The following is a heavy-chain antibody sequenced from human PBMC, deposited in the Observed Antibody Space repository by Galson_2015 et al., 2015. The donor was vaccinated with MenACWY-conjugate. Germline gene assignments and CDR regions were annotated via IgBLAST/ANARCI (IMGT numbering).Heavy chain of an antibody. CDR3: TRNTATVYYFDY. J-gene: IGHJ4*02. D-gene: IGHD5-18*01. CDR1: GFTLSSYW. CDR2: IKQDGNDK. Sequence: SLRLSCAASGFTLSSYWMSWARQAPGKGLEWVASIKQDGNDKEYLDSVKGRFTISRDNARNSLYLQMNSLKTEDTAVYYCTRNTATVYYFDYWGQGTLVTVSS. V-gene: IGHV3-7*03.